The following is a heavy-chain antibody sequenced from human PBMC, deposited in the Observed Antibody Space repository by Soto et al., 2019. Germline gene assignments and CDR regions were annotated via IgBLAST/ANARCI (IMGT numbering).Heavy chain of an antibody. CDR2: IWYDGSNK. J-gene: IGHJ6*04. V-gene: IGHV3-33*01. CDR1: GFTFSSYG. D-gene: IGHD6-13*01. Sequence: LRLSCAASGFTFSSYGMHWVRQAPGKGLEWVAVIWYDGSNKYYADSVKGRFTISRDNSKNTLYLQMNSLRAEDTAVYYCARVEAAAGTPYYYYYGMDVWGKGTTVTVSS. CDR3: ARVEAAAGTPYYYYYGMDV.